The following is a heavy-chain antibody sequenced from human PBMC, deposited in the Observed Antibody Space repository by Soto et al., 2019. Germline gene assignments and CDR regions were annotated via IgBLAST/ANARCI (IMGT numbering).Heavy chain of an antibody. Sequence: VQLLESGGGLVQPGGSLRLSCAASGFTFSTYAMTWVRQAPGQGLEWVAAISGSGDSTYYADSVKGRFTISRDNFKKTLSVQMSRLTAEDTAVYYCAKALYDFWSGFAYGLDVWGQGTTVTV. CDR3: AKALYDFWSGFAYGLDV. CDR1: GFTFSTYA. V-gene: IGHV3-23*01. D-gene: IGHD3-3*01. CDR2: ISGSGDST. J-gene: IGHJ6*02.